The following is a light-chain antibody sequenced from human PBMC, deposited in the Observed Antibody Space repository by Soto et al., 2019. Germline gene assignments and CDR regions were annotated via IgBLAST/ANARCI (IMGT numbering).Light chain of an antibody. CDR1: QGISSW. CDR2: DTS. J-gene: IGKJ5*01. CDR3: HQANSFPIT. Sequence: DIQMTQSPSSVSASVGDRVTITCRASQGISSWLAWYQQKPGKAPKLLIYDTSSLQIRVPRRFSGSGSGTDFNLAISSLQPEDFVTYYCHQANSFPITFGQGTRLEIK. V-gene: IGKV1-12*01.